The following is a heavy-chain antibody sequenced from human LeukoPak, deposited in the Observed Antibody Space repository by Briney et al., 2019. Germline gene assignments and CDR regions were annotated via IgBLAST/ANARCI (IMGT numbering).Heavy chain of an antibody. CDR3: AKVGDSSGYYGPYYYYYYMDV. Sequence: GGSLRLSCAASGFTFSSYAMSWVRQAPGKGLEWVSAISCSGGSTYYADSVKGRFTISRDNSKNTLYLQMNSLRAEDTAVYYCAKVGDSSGYYGPYYYYYYMDVWGKGTTVTVSS. D-gene: IGHD3-22*01. CDR1: GFTFSSYA. J-gene: IGHJ6*03. V-gene: IGHV3-23*01. CDR2: ISCSGGST.